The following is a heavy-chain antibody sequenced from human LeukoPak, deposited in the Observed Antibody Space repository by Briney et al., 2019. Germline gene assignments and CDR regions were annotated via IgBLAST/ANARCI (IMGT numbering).Heavy chain of an antibody. V-gene: IGHV4-59*01. CDR2: IYYSGTT. D-gene: IGHD6-13*01. CDR3: ARGLGGSWYYFDY. J-gene: IGHJ4*02. CDR1: GGSISSYY. Sequence: SETLSLTCTVSGGSISSYYWSWIRQPPGKGLEWIGFIYYSGTTNYNPSLKSRVTISVDTSKNQFSLKLSPVTAADTAVYYCARGLGGSWYYFDYWGQGALVTVSS.